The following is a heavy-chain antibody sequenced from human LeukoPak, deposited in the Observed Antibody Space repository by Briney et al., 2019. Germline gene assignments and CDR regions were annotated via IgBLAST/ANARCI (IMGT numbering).Heavy chain of an antibody. CDR3: ARAQKRATWTFDY. D-gene: IGHD1-26*01. CDR2: IYYSGST. CDR1: GGSISSYY. J-gene: IGHJ4*02. V-gene: IGHV4-59*01. Sequence: SEILSLTCTVSGGSISSYYWSWIRQPPGKALEWIGYIYYSGSTNYNPSLKSRVTISVDTSKNQFSLKLSSVTAADTAVYYCARAQKRATWTFDYWGQGTLVTVSS.